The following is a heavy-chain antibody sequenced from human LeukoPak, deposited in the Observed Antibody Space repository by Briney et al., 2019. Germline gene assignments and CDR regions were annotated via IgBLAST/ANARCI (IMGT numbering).Heavy chain of an antibody. CDR1: GYTFTDYY. J-gene: IGHJ1*01. D-gene: IGHD3-22*01. CDR2: INAGNGNA. V-gene: IGHV1/OR15-3*02. Sequence: VASVKVSCKASGYTFTDYYMHWVRQAPGQGLEWMGWINAGNGNAKYSQKFQGRVTITRDTSASTAYMELSSLRSEDTAVYYCARVPLHDRNDYYYPHWGQGTVVTVSS. CDR3: ARVPLHDRNDYYYPH.